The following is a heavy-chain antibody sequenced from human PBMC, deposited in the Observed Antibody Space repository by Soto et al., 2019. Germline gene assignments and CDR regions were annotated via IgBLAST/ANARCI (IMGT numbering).Heavy chain of an antibody. CDR1: GGTFSSYA. CDR3: ARDLPLEYSSSSVVYGMDV. D-gene: IGHD6-6*01. V-gene: IGHV1-69*01. CDR2: IIPIFGTA. J-gene: IGHJ6*02. Sequence: QVQLVQSGAEVKKPGSSVKVSCKASGGTFSSYAISWVRQAPGQGLEWMGGIIPIFGTANYAQKFQGRVTMSADESTSPACMELSSLRSEDTAVYYCARDLPLEYSSSSVVYGMDVWGQGTTVTVSS.